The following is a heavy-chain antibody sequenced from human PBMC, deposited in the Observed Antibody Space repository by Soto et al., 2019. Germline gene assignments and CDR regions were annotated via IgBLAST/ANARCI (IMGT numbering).Heavy chain of an antibody. CDR3: ARDYRQLANRTNNYYYYYGMDV. D-gene: IGHD6-6*01. CDR2: INHSGST. Sequence: SETLSLTCAVYGGSFSGYYWSWIRQPPGKGLEWIGEINHSGSTNYNPSLKSRVTISVDTSKNQFSLKLSSVTAADTAVYYCARDYRQLANRTNNYYYYYGMDVWGQGTTVTVSS. CDR1: GGSFSGYY. J-gene: IGHJ6*02. V-gene: IGHV4-34*01.